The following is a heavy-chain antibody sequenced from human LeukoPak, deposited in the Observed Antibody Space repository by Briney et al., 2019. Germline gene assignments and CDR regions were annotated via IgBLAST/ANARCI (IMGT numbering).Heavy chain of an antibody. CDR2: INDRGHT. V-gene: IGHV4-34*01. CDR3: ARDPTTVVTTPYYFDF. CDR1: GGSFSGYH. Sequence: SETLSLTCAVHGGSFSGYHWNWIRHSPGKGLEWIGEINDRGHTNYNPSLESRLTISVDTSKTQFSLTLSSVTAADTAVYYCARDPTTVVTTPYYFDFWGQGTLVTVSS. J-gene: IGHJ4*02. D-gene: IGHD4-23*01.